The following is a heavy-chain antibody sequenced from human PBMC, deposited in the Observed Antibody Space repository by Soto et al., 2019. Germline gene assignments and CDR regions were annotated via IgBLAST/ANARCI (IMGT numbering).Heavy chain of an antibody. CDR2: INAGNGNT. Sequence: QVQLVQSGAEVKKPGASVKVSCKASGYTFTSYAMHWVRQAPGQRLEWMGWINAGNGNTKYSQKFQGRVTITRDTSASTAYMELSSLRSEDTAVYYCATWTSRHYYYGMDVWGQGTTFTVSS. J-gene: IGHJ6*02. D-gene: IGHD1-1*01. V-gene: IGHV1-3*01. CDR3: ATWTSRHYYYGMDV. CDR1: GYTFTSYA.